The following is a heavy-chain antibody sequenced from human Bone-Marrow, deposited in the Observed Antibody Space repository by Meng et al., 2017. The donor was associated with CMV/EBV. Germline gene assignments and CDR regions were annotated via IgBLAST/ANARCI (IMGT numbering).Heavy chain of an antibody. D-gene: IGHD6-6*01. V-gene: IGHV4-59*01. J-gene: IGHJ4*02. CDR1: GGSISSYY. CDR2: IYYSGST. Sequence: GSLRLSCTVSGGSISSYYWSWIRQPPGKGLEWIGYIYYSGSTNYNPSLKSRVTISVDTSKNQFSLKLSSVTAADTAMYYCARSLEYSSSLLAYWGQGTLVTVSS. CDR3: ARSLEYSSSLLAY.